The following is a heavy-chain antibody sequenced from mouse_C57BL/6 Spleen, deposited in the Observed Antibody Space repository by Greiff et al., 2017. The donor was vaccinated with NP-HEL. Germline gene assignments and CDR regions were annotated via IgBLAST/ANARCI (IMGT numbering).Heavy chain of an antibody. CDR1: GFTFSSYA. Sequence: EVKLMESGGGLVKPGGSLKLSCAASGFTFSSYAMSWVRQTPEKRLEWVATISDGGSYTYYPDNVKGRFTISRDNAKNNLYLQMSHLKSEDTAMYYCARDPSTVVASYYFDYWGQGTTLTVSS. D-gene: IGHD1-1*01. J-gene: IGHJ2*01. CDR3: ARDPSTVVASYYFDY. V-gene: IGHV5-4*01. CDR2: ISDGGSYT.